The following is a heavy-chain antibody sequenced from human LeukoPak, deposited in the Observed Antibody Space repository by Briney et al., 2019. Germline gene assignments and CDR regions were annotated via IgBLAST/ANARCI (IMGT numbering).Heavy chain of an antibody. J-gene: IGHJ4*02. D-gene: IGHD3-10*01. CDR1: GGSISSYY. CDR2: IYYSGST. CDR3: ARAPTVRGVTSYFDY. V-gene: IGHV4-59*01. Sequence: PSETLSLTCTVSGGSISSYYWSWIRQPPGKGLEWIGYIYYSGSTNYNPSLKSRVTISVDTSKNQFSLKLSSVTAADTAVCYCARAPTVRGVTSYFDYWGQGTLVTVSS.